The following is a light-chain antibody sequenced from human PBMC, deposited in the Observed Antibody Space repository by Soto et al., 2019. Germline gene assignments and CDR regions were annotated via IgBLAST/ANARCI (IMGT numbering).Light chain of an antibody. CDR1: QRVSSSS. J-gene: IGKJ4*01. Sequence: IVLTLSPGTLSLSPGERATLSCRASQRVSSSSFAWYQQKAGQAPTHLIYGASSRATGIPDRLSGRGSGTVFTLTISRLEAEDFAVYYCHQYGSSWITFGGVTEV. CDR3: HQYGSSWIT. V-gene: IGKV3-20*01. CDR2: GAS.